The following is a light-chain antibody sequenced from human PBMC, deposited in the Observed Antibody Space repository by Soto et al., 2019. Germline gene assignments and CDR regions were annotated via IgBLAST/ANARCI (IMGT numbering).Light chain of an antibody. J-gene: IGLJ2*01. V-gene: IGLV2-14*01. Sequence: QSALTQPASVSGSPGQSITISCTGTISDVGGYNYVSWYQQHPGKAPKLMIYEVSNRPSGVSNRFSGSKSGNTASLTISGLQAEDEADYYCSSYTSSTHVVFGRGTKLTVL. CDR3: SSYTSSTHVV. CDR2: EVS. CDR1: ISDVGGYNY.